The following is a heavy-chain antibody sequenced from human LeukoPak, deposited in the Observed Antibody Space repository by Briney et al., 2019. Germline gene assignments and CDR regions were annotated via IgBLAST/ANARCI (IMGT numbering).Heavy chain of an antibody. J-gene: IGHJ4*02. CDR1: GGSFSGYY. Sequence: TSETLSLTCAVYGGSFSGYYWSWIRQPPGKGLEWIGEINHSGSTNYNPSLKSRVTISVDTSKNQFSLKLSSVTAADTAVYYCARGPPHLPLIVATSGDYWGQGTLVTVSS. V-gene: IGHV4-34*01. CDR2: INHSGST. CDR3: ARGPPHLPLIVATSGDY. D-gene: IGHD5-12*01.